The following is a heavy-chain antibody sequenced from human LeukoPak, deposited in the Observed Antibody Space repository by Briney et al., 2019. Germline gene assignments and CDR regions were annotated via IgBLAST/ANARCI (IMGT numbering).Heavy chain of an antibody. CDR3: ARVTRACSGGSCYPDY. D-gene: IGHD2-15*01. J-gene: IGHJ4*02. CDR2: MNPNSGDT. V-gene: IGHV1-8*02. Sequence: ASVKVSCKASGYTFTSYEINWVRQATGHGLEWMGWMNPNSGDTAYAQKFQGRITMTRSTSITTAYMELSGLRSEDTAVYYCARVTRACSGGSCYPDYWGQGTLVTVSS. CDR1: GYTFTSYE.